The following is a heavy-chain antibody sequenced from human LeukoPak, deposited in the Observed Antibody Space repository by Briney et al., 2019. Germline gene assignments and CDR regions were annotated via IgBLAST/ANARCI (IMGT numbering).Heavy chain of an antibody. J-gene: IGHJ4*02. D-gene: IGHD5-24*01. CDR3: ARGWNWLQPFDY. Sequence: PSQTLSLTCTVFSGSINSGSSFWSWVRQPPGKGLEWIGYIYPSGTTYYNPSLKSRVTISVDTSKNQFSLKLSSVTAADTAVYYCARGWNWLQPFDYWGQGTLVTVSS. CDR2: IYPSGTT. V-gene: IGHV4-30-4*08. CDR1: SGSINSGSSF.